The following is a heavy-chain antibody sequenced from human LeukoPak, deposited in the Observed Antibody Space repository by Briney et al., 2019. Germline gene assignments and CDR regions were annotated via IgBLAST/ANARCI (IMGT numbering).Heavy chain of an antibody. CDR2: INHSGST. D-gene: IGHD1-26*01. CDR3: ARGQVGATKDFDY. Sequence: SETLSLTCAVYGGSFSGYYWSWIRQPAGKGLEWIGEINHSGSTNYNPSLKRRVTISVDTSKNQFSLKLSSVTAADTAVYYCARGQVGATKDFDYWGQGTLVTVSS. V-gene: IGHV4-34*01. CDR1: GGSFSGYY. J-gene: IGHJ4*02.